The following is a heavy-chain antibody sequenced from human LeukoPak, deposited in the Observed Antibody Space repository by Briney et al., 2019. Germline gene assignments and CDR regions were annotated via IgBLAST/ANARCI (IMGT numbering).Heavy chain of an antibody. J-gene: IGHJ5*02. Sequence: GGSLRLSCAAPGFTFNTYAMDWVRQAPGKGLEWVSAISTSGERTFYADSVKGRFTVSRDNSKNTLYLQMNSLTAEDTAVYYCAKDARGSGSYVWNWFDPWGQGTLVTVCS. CDR1: GFTFNTYA. CDR2: ISTSGERT. CDR3: AKDARGSGSYVWNWFDP. D-gene: IGHD3-10*01. V-gene: IGHV3-23*01.